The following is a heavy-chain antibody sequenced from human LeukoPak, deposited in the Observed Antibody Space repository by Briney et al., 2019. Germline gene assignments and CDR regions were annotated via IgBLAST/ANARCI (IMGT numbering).Heavy chain of an antibody. V-gene: IGHV1-69*04. D-gene: IGHD6-19*01. CDR3: ARDDGKTKWLN. J-gene: IGHJ4*02. Sequence: GASVKVSCKASGGTFSSYAISWVRQAPGQGLEWMGRIIPILGIANYAQKFQGRVTITADKSTSTAYMELSSLRSEDTAVYYCARDDGKTKWLNWGQGTLVTVSS. CDR2: IIPILGIA. CDR1: GGTFSSYA.